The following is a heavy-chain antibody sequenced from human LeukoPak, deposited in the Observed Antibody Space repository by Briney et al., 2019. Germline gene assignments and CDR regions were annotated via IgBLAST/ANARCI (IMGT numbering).Heavy chain of an antibody. Sequence: SETLSLTCTVSGGSISSIGYYWTWIRQHPGEGLEWIGYIYSSGSTYYNPSLESRLTISVDTSKNQFSLKVKSVTAADTAVYYCASWYRYGELRPWDWGQGTLVTVSS. D-gene: IGHD1-26*01. CDR2: IYSSGST. V-gene: IGHV4-31*03. CDR3: ASWYRYGELRPWD. J-gene: IGHJ4*02. CDR1: GGSISSIGYY.